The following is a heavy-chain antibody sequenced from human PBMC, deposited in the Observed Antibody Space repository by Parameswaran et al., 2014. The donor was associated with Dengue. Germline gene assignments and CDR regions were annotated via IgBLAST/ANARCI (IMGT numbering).Heavy chain of an antibody. Sequence: PGKALEWLAHIFSNDEKSYSTSLKSRLTISKDTSKSQVVLTMTNMDPVDTATYYCARDYSNAGWFDPWGQGTLVTVSS. CDR2: IFSNDEK. V-gene: IGHV2-26*01. CDR3: ARDYSNAGWFDP. J-gene: IGHJ5*02. D-gene: IGHD4-11*01.